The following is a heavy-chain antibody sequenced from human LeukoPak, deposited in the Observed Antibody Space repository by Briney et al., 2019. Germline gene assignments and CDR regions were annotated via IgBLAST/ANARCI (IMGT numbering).Heavy chain of an antibody. CDR2: INPNSGGT. CDR3: ARVSFDILTGYSSFDY. D-gene: IGHD3-9*01. V-gene: IGHV1-2*02. J-gene: IGHJ4*02. Sequence: ASVKVSCKASGYTFTGYYMHWVRQAPGQGLEWMGWINPNSGGTNYAQKFQGRVTMTRDTSISTAYMELSRLRSDDTAVYYCARVSFDILTGYSSFDYWGQGTLVTVSS. CDR1: GYTFTGYY.